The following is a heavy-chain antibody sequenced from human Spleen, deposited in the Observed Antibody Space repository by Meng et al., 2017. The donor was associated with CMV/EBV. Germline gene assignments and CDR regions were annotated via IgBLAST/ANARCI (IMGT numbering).Heavy chain of an antibody. CDR3: ARLHPCHEASCSFRGAGWFDP. J-gene: IGHJ5*02. CDR2: INSRGPT. D-gene: IGHD2-2*01. V-gene: IGHV4-34*01. CDR1: FSDYP. Sequence: FSDYPWSWFRQPPGKGLEWIGQINSRGPTDYNPSLKSRLTILLHTSDNQFSLRLTSLTAADTAIYYCARLHPCHEASCSFRGAGWFDPWGQGTLVTVSS.